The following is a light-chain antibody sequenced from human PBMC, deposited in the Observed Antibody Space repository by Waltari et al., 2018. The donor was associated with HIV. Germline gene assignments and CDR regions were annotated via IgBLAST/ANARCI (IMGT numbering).Light chain of an antibody. Sequence: QSALTQPASVSGSPGQPITISCTGRSSCVGTYSLVSWYQHHPGKAPKLMIYEGNKRPSGVSNRFSGSKSGNTASLTISGLQAEDEADYYCSSYTSFSTVLFGGGTKLTVL. J-gene: IGLJ2*01. CDR2: EGN. CDR3: SSYTSFSTVL. CDR1: SSCVGTYSL. V-gene: IGLV2-23*03.